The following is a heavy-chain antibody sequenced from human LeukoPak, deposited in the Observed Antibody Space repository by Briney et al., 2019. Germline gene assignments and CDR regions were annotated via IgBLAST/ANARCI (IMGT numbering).Heavy chain of an antibody. D-gene: IGHD6-6*01. V-gene: IGHV4-34*01. Sequence: PSETLSLTCAVYGGSFSGYYWSWIRQPPGKGLEWIGEINHSGSTNCNPSLKSRVTISVDTSKNQFSLKLSSVTAADTAVYYCARGKQKYSSSSWVDYWGQGTLVTVSS. CDR2: INHSGST. CDR3: ARGKQKYSSSSWVDY. CDR1: GGSFSGYY. J-gene: IGHJ4*02.